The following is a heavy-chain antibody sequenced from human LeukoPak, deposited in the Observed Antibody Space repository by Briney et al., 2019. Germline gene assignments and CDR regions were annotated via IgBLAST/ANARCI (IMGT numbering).Heavy chain of an antibody. J-gene: IGHJ4*02. CDR3: ARLVGSGSYYNLPPFDY. D-gene: IGHD3-10*01. CDR2: IYYSGST. V-gene: IGHV4-31*03. Sequence: SETLSLTCTVSGGSISSGGYYWSWIRQHPGKGLEWIGYIYYSGSTYYNPSLKSRVTISVDTSKNQFSLKLSSVTAADTAVYYCARLVGSGSYYNLPPFDYWGQGTLVPVSS. CDR1: GGSISSGGYY.